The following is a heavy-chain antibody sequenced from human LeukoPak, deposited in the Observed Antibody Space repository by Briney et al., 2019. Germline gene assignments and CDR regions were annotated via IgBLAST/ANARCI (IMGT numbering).Heavy chain of an antibody. CDR2: INWNGGST. D-gene: IGHD6-13*01. V-gene: IGHV3-20*04. J-gene: IGHJ6*03. Sequence: PGGSLRLSCAASGFTFDDYGMSWVRQAPGKGLEWVSGINWNGGSTGYADSVKGRFTISRDNAKNFLYLQMNSLRAEDTALYYCARGGTGSSWYRDYYYYMDVWGKGTTVTVSS. CDR3: ARGGTGSSWYRDYYYYMDV. CDR1: GFTFDDYG.